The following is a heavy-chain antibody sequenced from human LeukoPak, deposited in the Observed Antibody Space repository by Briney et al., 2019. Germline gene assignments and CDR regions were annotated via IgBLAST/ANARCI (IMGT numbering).Heavy chain of an antibody. J-gene: IGHJ3*02. V-gene: IGHV4-38-2*02. D-gene: IGHD5-24*01. CDR2: IHRSGSS. CDR3: VLYGFKHDAFDI. Sequence: SETLSLTCSVSNYSINSGHYWGWIRQPPGKGLEWIGNIHRSGSSNNNPSLKSRFIITMDTFKNQFSLKLSSVTAADTAVYYCVLYGFKHDAFDIWGQGTMVTVSS. CDR1: NYSINSGHY.